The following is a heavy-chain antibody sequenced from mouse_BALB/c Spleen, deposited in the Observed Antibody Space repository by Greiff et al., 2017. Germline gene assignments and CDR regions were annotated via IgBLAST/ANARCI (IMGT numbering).Heavy chain of an antibody. D-gene: IGHD2-13*01. J-gene: IGHJ2*01. CDR2: ISSGGSYT. V-gene: IGHV5-6*02. CDR1: GFTFSSYG. CDR3: ARGRGEGYYFGD. Sequence: EVKLVESGGDLVKPGGSLKLSCAASGFTFSSYGMSWVRQTPDKRLEWVATISSGGSYTYYPDSVKGRFTISRDNAKNTLYLQMSSLKSEDTAMYYCARGRGEGYYFGDWGQGTTLTVSS.